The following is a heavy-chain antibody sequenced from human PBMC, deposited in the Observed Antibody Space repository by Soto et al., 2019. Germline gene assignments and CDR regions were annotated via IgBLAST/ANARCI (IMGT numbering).Heavy chain of an antibody. J-gene: IGHJ3*02. CDR1: GFTFSSYA. V-gene: IGHV3-23*01. Sequence: GGSLRLSCAASGFTFSSYAMSWVRQAPGKGLEWVSAISGSGGSTYYADSVKGRFTISRDNSKNTLYLQMNSLRAEDTAVYYCSTYYYDSSGYYFLGTDAFDIWGQGTMVTVS. CDR3: STYYYDSSGYYFLGTDAFDI. CDR2: ISGSGGST. D-gene: IGHD3-22*01.